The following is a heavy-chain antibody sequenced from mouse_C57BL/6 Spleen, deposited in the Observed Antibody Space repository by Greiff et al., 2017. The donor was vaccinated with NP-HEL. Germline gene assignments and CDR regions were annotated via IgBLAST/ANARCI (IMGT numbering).Heavy chain of an antibody. CDR2: IDPEDGET. Sequence: VQLQQSGAELVKPGASVKLSCTASGFNIKDYYMHWVKQRTEQGLEWIGRIDPEDGETKYAPTFQGKATITADTSSNTAYLQLSSLTSEDTAVYYCARGAMDYWGQGTSVTVSS. CDR1: GFNIKDYY. J-gene: IGHJ4*01. CDR3: ARGAMDY. V-gene: IGHV14-2*01.